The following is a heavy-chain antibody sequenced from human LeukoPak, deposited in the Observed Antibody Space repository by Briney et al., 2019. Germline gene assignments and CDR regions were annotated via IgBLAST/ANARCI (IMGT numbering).Heavy chain of an antibody. J-gene: IGHJ4*02. Sequence: SETLSLTCTVSGGSISSGGYYWSWIRQPPGKGLEWIGYIYHSGSTYYNPSLKSRVTISVGRSKNQFSLKLSSVTAADTAVYYCARVHGLSGSDYWGQGTLVTVSS. CDR2: IYHSGST. CDR1: GGSISSGGYY. CDR3: ARVHGLSGSDY. V-gene: IGHV4-30-2*01. D-gene: IGHD7-27*01.